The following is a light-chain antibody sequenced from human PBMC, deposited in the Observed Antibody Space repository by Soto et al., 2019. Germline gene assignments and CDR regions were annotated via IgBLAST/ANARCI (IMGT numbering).Light chain of an antibody. CDR1: QSVSSSY. J-gene: IGKJ5*01. Sequence: EIVLTQSPGTLSLSPGERATLSCRASQSVSSSYLAWYKQKPGQAPTFLIYGASTRPIGIPDRFSGSGSGTDFTLTIRRLEPEDFAVYYCQQYGNSLSFGQGTRREIK. CDR2: GAS. V-gene: IGKV3-20*01. CDR3: QQYGNSLS.